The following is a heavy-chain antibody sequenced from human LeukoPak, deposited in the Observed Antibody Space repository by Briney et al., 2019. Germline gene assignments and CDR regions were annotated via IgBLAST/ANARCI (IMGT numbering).Heavy chain of an antibody. Sequence: SETLSLTCAVYGGSFSGYYWSWIRQPPGKGLEWIGEINHSGSTNYNPSLKSRVTISVDTSKNQFSLKLSSVPAAVTAVYYCARRPRGVAKVNWFDPWGQGTLVTVSS. D-gene: IGHD3-10*01. V-gene: IGHV4-34*01. CDR1: GGSFSGYY. CDR2: INHSGST. J-gene: IGHJ5*02. CDR3: ARRPRGVAKVNWFDP.